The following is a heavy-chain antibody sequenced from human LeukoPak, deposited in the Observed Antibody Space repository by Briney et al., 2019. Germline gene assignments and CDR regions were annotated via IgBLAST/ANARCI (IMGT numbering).Heavy chain of an antibody. CDR3: ARGYSYGPPKGTADV. CDR1: GGTFSSYA. D-gene: IGHD5-18*01. J-gene: IGHJ6*04. Sequence: SVKVSCKASGGTFSSYAISWVRQAPGQGLEWMGGIIPIFGTANYAQKFKGRVTITADESTSTAYMELSSLRSEDTAVYYCARGYSYGPPKGTADVWGKGTTVTVSS. CDR2: IIPIFGTA. V-gene: IGHV1-69*13.